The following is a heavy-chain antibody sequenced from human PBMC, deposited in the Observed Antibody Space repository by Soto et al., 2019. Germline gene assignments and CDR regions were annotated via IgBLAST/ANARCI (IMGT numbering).Heavy chain of an antibody. V-gene: IGHV3-33*01. D-gene: IGHD6-19*01. J-gene: IGHJ5*02. Sequence: PGGSLRLSCAASGFTFSSYGMHWVRQAPGKGLEWVAVIWYDGSNKYYADSVKGRFTITRDNSKNTLYLQVNSLRAEDTAVYYCARDCPGAVHGFDPWGQGTLVTVSS. CDR1: GFTFSSYG. CDR2: IWYDGSNK. CDR3: ARDCPGAVHGFDP.